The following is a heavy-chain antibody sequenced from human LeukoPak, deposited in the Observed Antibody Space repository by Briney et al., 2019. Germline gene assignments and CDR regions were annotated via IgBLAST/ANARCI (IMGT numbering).Heavy chain of an antibody. V-gene: IGHV1-18*01. Sequence: ASLKVSSKASGYTFPSYVIFWGRQAPGQGLRGRGWISTYNGNTNYAQKIQGRVTMTTDTSTSTAYMELRSLRSDDTAVYYCARDLPYSSSWESIDYWGQGTLVTVSS. J-gene: IGHJ4*02. CDR2: ISTYNGNT. CDR1: GYTFPSYV. CDR3: ARDLPYSSSWESIDY. D-gene: IGHD6-13*01.